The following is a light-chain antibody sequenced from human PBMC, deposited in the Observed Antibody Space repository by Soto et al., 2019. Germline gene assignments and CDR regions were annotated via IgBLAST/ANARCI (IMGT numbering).Light chain of an antibody. V-gene: IGLV2-14*01. CDR1: SSDVGGYNY. CDR3: GSYTSSLYV. J-gene: IGLJ1*01. CDR2: EVS. Sequence: QSVLTQPASVSGSPGQSITISCTGTSSDVGGYNYVSWYQQHPGKAPKLMIYEVSNRPSGVSDRFSGSKSGNTASLTISGLQAEDEGDYYCGSYTSSLYVXGTGTKVTV.